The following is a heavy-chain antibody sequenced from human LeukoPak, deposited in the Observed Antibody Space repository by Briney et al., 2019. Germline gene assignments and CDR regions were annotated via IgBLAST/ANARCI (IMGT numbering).Heavy chain of an antibody. Sequence: GGSLRLSCAASGFTFSSYSMSWVRQAPGKGLEWVSYISSSGSTIYYADSVKGRFTISRDNAKNSLYLQMNSLRAEDTAVYYCARDGGEELTTVFHNWYFDLWGRGTLVTVSS. D-gene: IGHD4-17*01. CDR2: ISSSGSTI. CDR1: GFTFSSYS. V-gene: IGHV3-48*04. J-gene: IGHJ2*01. CDR3: ARDGGEELTTVFHNWYFDL.